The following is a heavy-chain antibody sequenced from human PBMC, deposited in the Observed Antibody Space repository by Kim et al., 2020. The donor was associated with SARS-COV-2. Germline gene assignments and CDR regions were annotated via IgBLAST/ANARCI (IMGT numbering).Heavy chain of an antibody. CDR3: ARGQVGSSSAFDY. V-gene: IGHV3-21*01. J-gene: IGHJ4*02. Sequence: ADAVKGRFTTSRDNAKNSLYLQMNSLRAEDTAVYYCARGQVGSSSAFDYWGQGTLVTVSS. D-gene: IGHD6-6*01.